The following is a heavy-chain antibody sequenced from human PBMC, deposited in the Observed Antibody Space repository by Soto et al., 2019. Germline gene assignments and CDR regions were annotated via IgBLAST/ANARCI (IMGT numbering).Heavy chain of an antibody. CDR2: IYYRGTT. Sequence: SETLSLTCTVSGGSVSSTLNYWGWIRQPPGKGLEWIGSIYYRGTTYYNPSLKTRITISVDTSKNQFSLKMNSVTATDTAVYYCARHPEGKYNWFDSWGQGTLVTVSS. J-gene: IGHJ5*01. D-gene: IGHD3-10*01. CDR1: GGSVSSTLNY. V-gene: IGHV4-39*01. CDR3: ARHPEGKYNWFDS.